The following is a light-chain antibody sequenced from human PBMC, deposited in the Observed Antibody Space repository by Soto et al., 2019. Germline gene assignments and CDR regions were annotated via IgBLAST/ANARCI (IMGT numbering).Light chain of an antibody. J-gene: IGLJ2*01. CDR1: NIGSKN. CDR2: RDS. CDR3: QVWDSSTV. V-gene: IGLV3-9*01. Sequence: SYELTQPLSVSVALGQTARITCGGNNIGSKNVHWYQQKPGQAPVLVIYRDSNRPSGIPERVSGSNSGNTATLTISRAQAGAEADYYCQVWDSSTVFGGGTKVTVL.